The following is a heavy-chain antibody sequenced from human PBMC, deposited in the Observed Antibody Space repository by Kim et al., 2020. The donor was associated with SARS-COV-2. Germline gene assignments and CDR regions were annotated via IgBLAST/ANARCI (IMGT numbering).Heavy chain of an antibody. D-gene: IGHD2-21*02. J-gene: IGHJ4*02. Sequence: GGSLRLSCAASGFTFSDYYMTWIRQAPGKGLEWVSYTSGTETSTYYGDSVRGRFTISRDNSKNSLYLQMSGLRAEDTAVYYCARGRWGLGVGPDYWGQGT. CDR3: ARGRWGLGVGPDY. CDR2: TSGTETST. CDR1: GFTFSDYY. V-gene: IGHV3-11*01.